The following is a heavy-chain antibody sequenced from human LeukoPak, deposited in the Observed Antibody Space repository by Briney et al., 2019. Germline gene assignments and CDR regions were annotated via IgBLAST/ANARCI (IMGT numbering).Heavy chain of an antibody. V-gene: IGHV3-30*04. Sequence: GGSLRLSCAASGFTFSSYAMFWVRQDPGKGLEWVASIPFDGRFQYYGDSVKGRFTISRDNSKNTLYLQMNSLRSEDTAVYYCAREGWGGAKAGLDSWGQGTPVTVSS. CDR3: AREGWGGAKAGLDS. D-gene: IGHD6-19*01. CDR2: IPFDGRFQ. J-gene: IGHJ4*02. CDR1: GFTFSSYA.